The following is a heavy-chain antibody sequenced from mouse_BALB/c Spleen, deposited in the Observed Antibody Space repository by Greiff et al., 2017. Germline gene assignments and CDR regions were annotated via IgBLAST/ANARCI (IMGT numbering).Heavy chain of an antibody. J-gene: IGHJ3*01. CDR3: AIYYYGSSFAY. CDR1: GYSITSGYY. V-gene: IGHV3-6*02. CDR2: ISYDGSN. Sequence: EVQRVESGPGLVKPSQSLSLTCSVTGYSITSGYYWNWIRQFPGNKLEWMGYISYDGSNNYNPSLKNRISITRDTSKNQFFLKLNSVTTEDTATYYCAIYYYGSSFAYWGQGTLVTVSA. D-gene: IGHD1-1*01.